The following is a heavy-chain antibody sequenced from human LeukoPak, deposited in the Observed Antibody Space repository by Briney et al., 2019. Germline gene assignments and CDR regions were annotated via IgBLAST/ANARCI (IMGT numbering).Heavy chain of an antibody. V-gene: IGHV3-21*01. D-gene: IGHD3-22*01. J-gene: IGHJ3*02. CDR3: ARATGLYYYDSSGYYAAPGAFDI. CDR2: ISSSSSYI. CDR1: GFTFSSYS. Sequence: PGGSLRLSCAASGFTFSSYSVNWVRQAPGKGLEWVSSISSSSSYIYYADSVKGRFTISRDNAKNSLYLQMNSLRAEDTAVYYCARATGLYYYDSSGYYAAPGAFDIWGQGTMVTVSS.